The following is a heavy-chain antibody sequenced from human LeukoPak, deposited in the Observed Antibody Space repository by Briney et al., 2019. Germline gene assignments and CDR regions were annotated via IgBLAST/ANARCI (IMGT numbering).Heavy chain of an antibody. J-gene: IGHJ4*02. CDR3: ATSGDGFTYYFDY. CDR1: GYTLTELS. D-gene: IGHD5-24*01. V-gene: IGHV1-24*01. CDR2: FDPEDGET. Sequence: GASVKVSCKVSGYTLTELSMHWVRQAPGKGLEWMGGFDPEDGETIYAQKFQGRVTMTEDTSTDTAYTELSSLRSEDTAVYYCATSGDGFTYYFDYWGQGTLVTVSS.